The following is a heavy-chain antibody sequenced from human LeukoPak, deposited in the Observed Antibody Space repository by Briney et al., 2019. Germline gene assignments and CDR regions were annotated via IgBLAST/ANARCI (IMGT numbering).Heavy chain of an antibody. V-gene: IGHV1-69*13. CDR2: IIPIFGTA. CDR1: GGTFSSYA. D-gene: IGHD3-10*01. J-gene: IGHJ4*02. CDR3: ARVRYYYGSGSYYGEVYYFDY. Sequence: ASVKVSCKASGGTFSSYAISWVRQAPGQGLEWMGGIIPIFGTANYAQKFQGRVTITADESTSTAYMELSSLRSEDTAVYYCARVRYYYGSGSYYGEVYYFDYWGQGTLVTVSS.